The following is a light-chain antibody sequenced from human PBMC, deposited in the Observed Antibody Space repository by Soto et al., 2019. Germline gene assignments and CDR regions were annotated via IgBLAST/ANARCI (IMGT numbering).Light chain of an antibody. CDR3: QQYGSSPQT. V-gene: IGKV3-20*01. CDR1: QSVNYNS. CDR2: GAS. Sequence: EIVLTQSPGTLSLSPGERATLSCRASQSVNYNSLAWYRQKPGQAPRLLIYGASVRASGIPDRFSGSGSGTDFTLTISRLEPEDFAVYYCQQYGSSPQTFGQGTRVEI. J-gene: IGKJ1*01.